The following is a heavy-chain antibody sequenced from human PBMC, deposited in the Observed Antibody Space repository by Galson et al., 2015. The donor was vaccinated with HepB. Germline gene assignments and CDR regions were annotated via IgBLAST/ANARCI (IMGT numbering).Heavy chain of an antibody. CDR1: GFTFRDYY. J-gene: IGHJ3*02. Sequence: SLRLSCAASGFTFRDYYMSWIRQAPGKGLEWVSYISSSGNTIYYADSVKGRFTISKDNAKNSLYLQMNSLRAEDTAVYYCARTRGATNYDAFDIWGQGTMVTVSS. CDR3: ARTRGATNYDAFDI. V-gene: IGHV3-11*01. D-gene: IGHD1-26*01. CDR2: ISSSGNTI.